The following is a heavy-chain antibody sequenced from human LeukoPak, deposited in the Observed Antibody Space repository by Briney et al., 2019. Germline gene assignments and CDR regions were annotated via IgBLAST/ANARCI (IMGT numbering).Heavy chain of an antibody. Sequence: GGSLRLSCAASGFTFSSYAMHWVRQAPGKGLEWVAVISYDGSNKYYADSVKGRFTISRDNSKNTLYLQMNSLRAEDTAVYYCARVLQAVAFDYWGQGTLVTVSS. CDR1: GFTFSSYA. CDR2: ISYDGSNK. V-gene: IGHV3-30-3*01. CDR3: ARVLQAVAFDY. J-gene: IGHJ4*02. D-gene: IGHD6-19*01.